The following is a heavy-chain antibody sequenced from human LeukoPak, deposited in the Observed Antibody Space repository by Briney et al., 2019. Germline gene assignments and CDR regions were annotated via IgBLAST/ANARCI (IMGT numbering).Heavy chain of an antibody. V-gene: IGHV4-59*12. D-gene: IGHD1-14*01. CDR2: IYHSGST. Sequence: PSETLSLTCTVSGGSISSYYWSWIRQPPGKGLEWIGYIYHSGSTYYNPSLKSRVTISVDRSKNQFSLKLSSVTAADTAVYYCARVPPDRGGAFDIWGQGTMVTVSS. CDR3: ARVPPDRGGAFDI. CDR1: GGSISSYY. J-gene: IGHJ3*02.